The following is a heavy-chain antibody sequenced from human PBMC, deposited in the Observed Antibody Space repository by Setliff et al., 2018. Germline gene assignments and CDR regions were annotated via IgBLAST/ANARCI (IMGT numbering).Heavy chain of an antibody. Sequence: SETLSLTCAVYGGSFSGYYWSWIRQPPGKGLEWIGEINHSGSTNYNPSLKSRVTISVDTSKNQFSLKLSSVTAADTAVYYCARGGRDGYNYELDYRGQGTLVTVSS. CDR2: INHSGST. V-gene: IGHV4-34*01. CDR1: GGSFSGYY. CDR3: ARGGRDGYNYELDY. J-gene: IGHJ4*02. D-gene: IGHD5-12*01.